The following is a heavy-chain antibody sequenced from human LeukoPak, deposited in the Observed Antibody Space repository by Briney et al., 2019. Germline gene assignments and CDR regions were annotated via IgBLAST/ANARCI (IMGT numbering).Heavy chain of an antibody. D-gene: IGHD4-17*01. CDR2: IRHDGSNA. Sequence: PGGSLRLSCAASGFSFSNSGMHWVRQAPGEGLEWVTFIRHDGSNALYGDSVKGRFTVSRDNSKNTLYLQMHSLEPEDTAAYYCAKDHGDYAPWYFDYWGQGTLVTISS. CDR3: AKDHGDYAPWYFDY. J-gene: IGHJ4*02. V-gene: IGHV3-30*02. CDR1: GFSFSNSG.